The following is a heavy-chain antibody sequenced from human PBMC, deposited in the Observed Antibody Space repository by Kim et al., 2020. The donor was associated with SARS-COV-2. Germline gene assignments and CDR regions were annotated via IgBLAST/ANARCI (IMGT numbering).Heavy chain of an antibody. CDR3: AREGGERYFDWLLYPRLFDY. CDR2: IWYDGSNK. CDR1: GFTFSSYG. D-gene: IGHD3-9*01. V-gene: IGHV3-33*01. J-gene: IGHJ4*02. Sequence: GGSLRLSCAASGFTFSSYGMHWVRQAPGKGLEWVAVIWYDGSNKYYADSVKGRFTISRDNSKNTLYLQMNSLRAEDTAVYYCAREGGERYFDWLLYPRLFDYWGQGTLVTVSS.